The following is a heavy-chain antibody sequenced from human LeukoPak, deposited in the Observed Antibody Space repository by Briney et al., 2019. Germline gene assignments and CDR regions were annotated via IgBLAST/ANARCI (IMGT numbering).Heavy chain of an antibody. CDR3: ARGNYYDPDAFDI. V-gene: IGHV3-21*01. CDR1: GFTFNRCW. CDR2: ISSSSSYI. J-gene: IGHJ3*02. Sequence: GGSLRLSCVVSGFTFNRCWLNWVRQAPGKGLEWVSSISSSSSYIYYADSVKGRFTISRDNAKNSLYLQMNSLRAEDTAVYYCARGNYYDPDAFDIWGQGTMVTVSS. D-gene: IGHD3-22*01.